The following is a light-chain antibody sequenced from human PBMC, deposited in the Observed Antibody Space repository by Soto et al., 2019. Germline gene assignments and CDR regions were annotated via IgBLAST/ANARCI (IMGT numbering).Light chain of an antibody. Sequence: DIQMTQSPSSLSASVGDRVTITFGASQSISSYLNWYQQKPGKAPKLLIYAASSLQSGVPSRFSGSGSGTDFTLTISSLQPEDFATYYCQQSYSTPLTFGGRTKVDIK. CDR3: QQSYSTPLT. J-gene: IGKJ4*01. V-gene: IGKV1-39*01. CDR1: QSISSY. CDR2: AAS.